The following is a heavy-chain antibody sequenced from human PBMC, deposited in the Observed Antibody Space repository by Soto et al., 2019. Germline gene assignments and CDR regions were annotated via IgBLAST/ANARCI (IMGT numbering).Heavy chain of an antibody. J-gene: IGHJ5*02. Sequence: QVQLQESGPGLVKPSQTLSLTCTVSGGSISSGGYYWSWIRQHPGKGLEWIGYIYYSGNTYYNPSLKSRVTISIDTSKNQFSLKLSSVTAADTAVYYCASVFGTPGGYCSGVGCYLGWLDPWGQGTLVTVSS. V-gene: IGHV4-31*03. CDR2: IYYSGNT. CDR3: ASVFGTPGGYCSGVGCYLGWLDP. D-gene: IGHD2-15*01. CDR1: GGSISSGGYY.